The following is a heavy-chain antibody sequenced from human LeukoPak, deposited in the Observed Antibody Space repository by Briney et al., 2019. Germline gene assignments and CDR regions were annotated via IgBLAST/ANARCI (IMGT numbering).Heavy chain of an antibody. CDR2: ISYDGSNE. J-gene: IGHJ4*02. CDR3: AKDMGDADYVVDY. CDR1: GFAFNTYG. D-gene: IGHD4-17*01. V-gene: IGHV3-30*18. Sequence: GGSLRLSCAASGFAFNTYGMHWVRQAPGKGLEWVAVISYDGSNEYYADSVKGRFTISRDNSKNTLYLQMDSLRVEDTAVYFCAKDMGDADYVVDYWGQGTLVTVSS.